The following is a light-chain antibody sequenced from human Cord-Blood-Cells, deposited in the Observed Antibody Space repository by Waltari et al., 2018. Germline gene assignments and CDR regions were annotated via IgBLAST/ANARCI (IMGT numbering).Light chain of an antibody. CDR2: LGS. J-gene: IGKJ2*02. Sequence: DIVMTQSSLSLPVTPGETASLSCRSSQSLLHSNGYNYLDWYLQKPGQSPQLLIYLGSNRASGVPDRFSGSGSGRDFTLKISRVEAEDVGVYYCMQALQTPRTFGQGTKLEIK. CDR3: MQALQTPRT. V-gene: IGKV2-28*01. CDR1: QSLLHSNGYNY.